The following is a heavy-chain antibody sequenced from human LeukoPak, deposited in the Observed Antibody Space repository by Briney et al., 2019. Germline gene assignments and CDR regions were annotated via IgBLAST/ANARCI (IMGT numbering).Heavy chain of an antibody. D-gene: IGHD3-3*01. CDR3: ARDVRGDDFWSGYYKD. Sequence: TLSLTCAVSGGSISSGGYSWSWIRQPPGKGLEWIGYIYHSGSTNYNPSLKSRVTISVDTSKNQFSLKLSSVTAADTAVYYCARDVRGDDFWSGYYKDWGQGTLVTVSS. V-gene: IGHV4-30-2*01. J-gene: IGHJ4*02. CDR2: IYHSGST. CDR1: GGSISSGGYS.